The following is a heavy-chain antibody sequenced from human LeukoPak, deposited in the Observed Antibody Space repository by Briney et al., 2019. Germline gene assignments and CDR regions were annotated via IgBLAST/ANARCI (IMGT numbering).Heavy chain of an antibody. CDR1: GFTLSSYS. CDR3: ARDQAGTGRDY. D-gene: IGHD6-13*01. J-gene: IGHJ4*02. Sequence: GGSPRLSYAASGFTLSSYSMHWVRQAPGKGLEWVSYISSSANSIQYAESVKGRFTISRDNAKNSLFLQMNSLRAEDTAVYYCARDQAGTGRDYWGQGTLVTVSS. CDR2: ISSSANSI. V-gene: IGHV3-48*01.